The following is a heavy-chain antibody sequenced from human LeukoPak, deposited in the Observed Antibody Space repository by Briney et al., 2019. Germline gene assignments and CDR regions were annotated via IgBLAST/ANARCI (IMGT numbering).Heavy chain of an antibody. V-gene: IGHV4-59*08. CDR3: ARHLIREDYSSSSIGFDP. CDR2: IYYSGNT. Sequence: SETLSLTCTVSGGSISSYFWSWIRQPPGKGLEWIGYIYYSGNTNYNPSLKSRVTMSVDTSKNQFSLKLSSVTAADTALYYCARHLIREDYSSSSIGFDPWGQGTLVTVSS. D-gene: IGHD6-6*01. J-gene: IGHJ5*02. CDR1: GGSISSYF.